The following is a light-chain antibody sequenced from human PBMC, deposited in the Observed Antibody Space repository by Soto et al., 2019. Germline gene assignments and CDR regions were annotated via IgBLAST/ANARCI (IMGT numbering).Light chain of an antibody. J-gene: IGKJ2*01. CDR2: DAS. V-gene: IGKV1-5*01. CDR1: QDVGSS. CDR3: HHYARYSSYT. Sequence: DIQLTQSPLALSASVGGSVTITCRASQDVGSSLAWYQQRAGQVPKLLISDASTLIGGVPSRFSGSGSATEFTLTITTLQPEDFATYYCHHYARYSSYTFGQGTKLETK.